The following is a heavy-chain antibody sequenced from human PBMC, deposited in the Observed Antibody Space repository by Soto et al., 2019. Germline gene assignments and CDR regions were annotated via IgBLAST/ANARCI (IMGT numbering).Heavy chain of an antibody. Sequence: EVQLVESGGGLVQPGGSLRLSCAASGFTFSSYDMHWVRQATGKGLEWVSAIGTAGDTYYPGSVKGRFTISRENAKNSLYLQMNSLRAGDTAVYYCARSIAAAGTGSDYWGQGTLVTVSS. V-gene: IGHV3-13*01. CDR1: GFTFSSYD. J-gene: IGHJ4*02. D-gene: IGHD6-13*01. CDR3: ARSIAAAGTGSDY. CDR2: IGTAGDT.